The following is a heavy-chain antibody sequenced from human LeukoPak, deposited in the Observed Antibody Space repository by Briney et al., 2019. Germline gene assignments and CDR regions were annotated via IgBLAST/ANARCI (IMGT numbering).Heavy chain of an antibody. CDR1: GGSFSGYY. J-gene: IGHJ5*02. Sequence: PSETLSLTCAVYGGSFSGYYWSWIRQPPGKGLEWIGEINHSGSTNYNPSLKSRVTISVDTSKNQFSLKLSTVTAADTAVYYCARGGDIVVVPAARWNWFDPWGQGTLVTVSS. V-gene: IGHV4-34*01. D-gene: IGHD2-2*01. CDR3: ARGGDIVVVPAARWNWFDP. CDR2: INHSGST.